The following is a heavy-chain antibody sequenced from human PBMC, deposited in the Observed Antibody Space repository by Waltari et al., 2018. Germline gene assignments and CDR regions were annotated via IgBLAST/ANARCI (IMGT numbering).Heavy chain of an antibody. CDR3: ASPPGYSSSWYVS. J-gene: IGHJ5*01. Sequence: QVQLVQSGAEVQKHGSSVKVSCKACGGPFSSYAIRWVRQAPGQGLEWMGGIIPICGTANYAQKFQGRVTITTDESTSTAYMELSSLRSEDTAVYYCASPPGYSSSWYVSWGQGTLVTVSS. V-gene: IGHV1-69*05. D-gene: IGHD6-13*01. CDR2: IIPICGTA. CDR1: GGPFSSYA.